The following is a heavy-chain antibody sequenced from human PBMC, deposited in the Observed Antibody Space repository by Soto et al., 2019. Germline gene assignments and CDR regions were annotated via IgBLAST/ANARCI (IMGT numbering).Heavy chain of an antibody. Sequence: QVQLVESGGGVVQPGRSLRLSCAASGFTFSSYTMHWVRQAPGKGLEWVALISYDGSNKYYADSVKGRFTISRDNSKNPLYLQVNSLRPDDTAVYYCARAISGTFYGMDVWGRGTTVTVSS. CDR2: ISYDGSNK. CDR1: GFTFSSYT. V-gene: IGHV3-30-3*01. D-gene: IGHD1-1*01. CDR3: ARAISGTFYGMDV. J-gene: IGHJ6*02.